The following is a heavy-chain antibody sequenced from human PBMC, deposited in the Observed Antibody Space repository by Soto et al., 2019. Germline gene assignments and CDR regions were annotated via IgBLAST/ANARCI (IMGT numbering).Heavy chain of an antibody. V-gene: IGHV1-3*01. D-gene: IGHD3-22*01. CDR2: INVGNGNT. J-gene: IGHJ4*02. CDR1: GYTFTSYA. CDR3: ARASSGYYSYFDY. Sequence: ASVKVSCKASGYTFTSYAMHWVRQAPGQRLEWMGWINVGNGNTKYSQKFQGRVTMTRDTSTSTVYMDLSSLSSEDTAVYYCARASSGYYSYFDYWGQGTLVTVSS.